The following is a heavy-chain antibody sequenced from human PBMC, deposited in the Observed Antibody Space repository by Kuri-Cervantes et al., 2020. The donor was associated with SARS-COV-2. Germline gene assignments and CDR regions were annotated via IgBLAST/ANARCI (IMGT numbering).Heavy chain of an antibody. J-gene: IGHJ6*02. CDR2: ISGSGGSI. V-gene: IGHV3-23*01. D-gene: IGHD3-3*01. Sequence: GESLKISCAASGFTFSSYAMSWVRQAPGKGLEWVSAISGSGGSIYYADSVKGRFTISRDNAKNSLYLQMNSLRDEDTAVYYCARDGSDDFWSGHELGMDVWGQGTTVTVSS. CDR3: ARDGSDDFWSGHELGMDV. CDR1: GFTFSSYA.